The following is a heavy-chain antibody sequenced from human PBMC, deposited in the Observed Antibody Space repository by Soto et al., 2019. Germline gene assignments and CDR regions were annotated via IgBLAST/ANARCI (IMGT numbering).Heavy chain of an antibody. Sequence: GGSLRLSCVASGFTFSRYGMSWVRQAQGKGLEWVSAMTGSGESSYYADSVKGRFSISRDNSKNTLFLQMNSLRAEDTALYYCAKDKSGYYSDAFDIWGHGTMVTVSS. V-gene: IGHV3-23*01. CDR1: GFTFSRYG. CDR2: MTGSGESS. J-gene: IGHJ3*02. CDR3: AKDKSGYYSDAFDI. D-gene: IGHD3-22*01.